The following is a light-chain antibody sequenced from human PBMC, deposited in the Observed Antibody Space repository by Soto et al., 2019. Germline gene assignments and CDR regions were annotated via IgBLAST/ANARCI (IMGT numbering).Light chain of an antibody. J-gene: IGLJ2*01. CDR2: SNN. V-gene: IGLV1-44*01. CDR1: NSNIGSNT. CDR3: ASWDDSLNGVV. Sequence: QSVLTQPPSASGTPGQRVTISCSGSNSNIGSNTVNWYQQLPGTAPKLLTYSNNQRPSGVPGRFSDSKSGTSASLAISGLQSEDEADYYCASWDDSLNGVVFGGGTKVTVL.